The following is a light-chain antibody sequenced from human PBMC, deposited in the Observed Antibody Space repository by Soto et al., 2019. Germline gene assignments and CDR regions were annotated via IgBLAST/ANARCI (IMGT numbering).Light chain of an antibody. CDR2: DAS. Sequence: DIQMTQSPSSLSPSVRDRVSITCRASQSITTFLNWYRHKPGEAPELLISDASTFQNGAPSRFSGSGSGTDFTLTISGLQPEDSATYYCRQSYSPPYTFGPGTKVEI. CDR3: RQSYSPPYT. V-gene: IGKV1-39*01. J-gene: IGKJ2*01. CDR1: QSITTF.